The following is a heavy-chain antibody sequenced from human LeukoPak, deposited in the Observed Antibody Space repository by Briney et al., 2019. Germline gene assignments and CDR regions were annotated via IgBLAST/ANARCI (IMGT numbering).Heavy chain of an antibody. CDR2: IKQDGSEK. V-gene: IGHV3-7*03. J-gene: IGHJ3*02. CDR1: GFTLSSYW. D-gene: IGHD6-13*01. CDR3: ARAGGPRSYSSSWYGRPGAFDI. Sequence: GGSLRLSCVPSGFTLSSYWMSGVRQAPGKGLEWVANIKQDGSEKYYVGSVKGRFIISRDNAKNSLYLQMNSLRAEDTAVYYCARAGGPRSYSSSWYGRPGAFDIWGQGTMVTVSS.